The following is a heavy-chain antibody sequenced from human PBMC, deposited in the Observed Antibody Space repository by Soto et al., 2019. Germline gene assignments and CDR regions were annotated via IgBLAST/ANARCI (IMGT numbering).Heavy chain of an antibody. CDR1: GGSISSYY. V-gene: IGHV4-59*01. D-gene: IGHD1-7*01. CDR2: IYYSGST. Sequence: PSETLSLTCTVSGGSISSYYWSWIRQPPGKGLEWIGYIYYSGSTNYNPSLKSRVTISVDTSKNQFSLKLSSVTAADTAVYYCARDLGDWNYFGYMDVWGKGTTVTVSS. CDR3: ARDLGDWNYFGYMDV. J-gene: IGHJ6*03.